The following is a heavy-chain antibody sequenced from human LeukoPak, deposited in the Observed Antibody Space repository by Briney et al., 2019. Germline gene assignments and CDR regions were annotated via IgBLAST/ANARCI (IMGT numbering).Heavy chain of an antibody. CDR2: FSSSGSTI. V-gene: IGHV3-11*01. CDR1: GFTFSDYY. Sequence: PGGSLRLSCAASGFTFSDYYMSWIRQAPGKGLEWVSYFSSSGSTIYYADSVKGRFTISRDNAKNSLYLQMNSLRAEDTAVYYCARERVDIVATGQFGYYYGMDVWGQGTTVTVSS. CDR3: ARERVDIVATGQFGYYYGMDV. J-gene: IGHJ6*02. D-gene: IGHD5-12*01.